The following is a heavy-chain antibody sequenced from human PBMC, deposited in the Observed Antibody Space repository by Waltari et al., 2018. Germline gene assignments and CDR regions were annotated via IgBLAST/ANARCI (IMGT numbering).Heavy chain of an antibody. CDR2: VDPEDGET. Sequence: QVQLVQSGAEVKKPGASVKVSCKVSGYTLTELSMHWVRQAPGKGLEWMGGVDPEDGETIYAQKFQGRVTMTEDTSTDTAYMELSSLRSEDTAVYYCATGTYYYDSSGYSYYYMDVWGKGTTVTVSS. CDR3: ATGTYYYDSSGYSYYYMDV. D-gene: IGHD3-22*01. J-gene: IGHJ6*03. V-gene: IGHV1-24*01. CDR1: GYTLTELS.